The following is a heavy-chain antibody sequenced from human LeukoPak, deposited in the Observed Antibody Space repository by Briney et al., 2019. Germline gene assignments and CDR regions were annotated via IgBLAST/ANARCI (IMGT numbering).Heavy chain of an antibody. D-gene: IGHD3-10*02. CDR3: AELGITMIGGV. CDR1: GFTFSSYE. Sequence: GGSRRLSCAASGFTFSSYEMNWFRQAPGKGLEWVSYISSSGSTIYYADSVKGRFTISRDNAKNSLYLQMNSLRAEDTAVYYCAELGITMIGGVWGKGTTVTISS. V-gene: IGHV3-48*03. J-gene: IGHJ6*04. CDR2: ISSSGSTI.